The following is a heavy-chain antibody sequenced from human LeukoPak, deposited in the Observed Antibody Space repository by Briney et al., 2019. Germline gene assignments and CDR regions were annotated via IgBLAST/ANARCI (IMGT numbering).Heavy chain of an antibody. CDR1: GGSISSSSYC. D-gene: IGHD5-12*01. CDR2: IYYSGST. J-gene: IGHJ4*02. Sequence: SETLSLTCTVSGGSISSSSYCWGWIRQPPGKGLEWIGSIYYSGSTYYNPSLKSRVTISVDTSKKQFSLKLSSATGADTAVYYCARQDIVSRYFDYWGQGTLVTVSS. V-gene: IGHV4-39*01. CDR3: ARQDIVSRYFDY.